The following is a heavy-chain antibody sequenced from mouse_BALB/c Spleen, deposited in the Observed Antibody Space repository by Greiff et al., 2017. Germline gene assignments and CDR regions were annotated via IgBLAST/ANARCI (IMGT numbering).Heavy chain of an antibody. J-gene: IGHJ4*01. CDR2: IYPGNVNT. Sequence: QVQLQQSGPELVKPGASVRISCKASGYTFTSYYIHWVKQRPGQGLEWIGWIYPGNVNTKYNEKFKGKATLTADKSSSTAYMQLSSLTSEDSAVYFCARDYAAMDDWGQGTSVTVSS. D-gene: IGHD1-1*02. CDR3: ARDYAAMDD. CDR1: GYTFTSYY. V-gene: IGHV1S56*01.